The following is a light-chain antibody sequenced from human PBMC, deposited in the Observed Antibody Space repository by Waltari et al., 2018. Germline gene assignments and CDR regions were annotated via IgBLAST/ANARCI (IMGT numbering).Light chain of an antibody. V-gene: IGKV1-5*03. CDR2: KAS. Sequence: DMQMTQSPSTLSASVGDRVTITCRASQSISNYLAWYQQKPGKAPKLLIYKASSLESGVPSRFSGSGSGTEFTLTISSLQPDDFATYYCQQYDSLSWTFGQGTKVEIK. CDR1: QSISNY. CDR3: QQYDSLSWT. J-gene: IGKJ1*01.